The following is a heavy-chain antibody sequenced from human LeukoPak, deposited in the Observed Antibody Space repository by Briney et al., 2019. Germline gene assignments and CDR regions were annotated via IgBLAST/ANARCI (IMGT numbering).Heavy chain of an antibody. V-gene: IGHV3-21*01. Sequence: GGPLRLSGAASGFPFRSYSMNWVRQAPGKGLKWVSSTSSSSSYIYYADSVKGRFTISRDNAKNSLYLQMNSLRAEDTAVYYCANYYGGNSQPFDYWGQGTLVTVSS. J-gene: IGHJ4*02. CDR3: ANYYGGNSQPFDY. CDR2: TSSSSSYI. D-gene: IGHD4-23*01. CDR1: GFPFRSYS.